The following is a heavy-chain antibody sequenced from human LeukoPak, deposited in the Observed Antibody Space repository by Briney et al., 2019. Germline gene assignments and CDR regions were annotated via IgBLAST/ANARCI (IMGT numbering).Heavy chain of an antibody. V-gene: IGHV3-48*03. CDR1: GFTFSSYE. CDR2: ISSSGSTI. CDR3: ASTTRGGTYYYYMDV. Sequence: GGSLRLSCAASGFTFSSYEMNWVRQAPGKGLEWVSYISSSGSTIYCADSVKGRFTISRDNAKNSLYLQMNSLRAEDTAVYYCASTTRGGTYYYYMDVWGKGTTVTISS. D-gene: IGHD1-1*01. J-gene: IGHJ6*03.